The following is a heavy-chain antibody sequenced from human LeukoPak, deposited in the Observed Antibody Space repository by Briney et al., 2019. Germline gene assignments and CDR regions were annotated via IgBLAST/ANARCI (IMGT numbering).Heavy chain of an antibody. CDR3: AKDQAPIYYDFWSGPDAFDI. Sequence: GGSLRLSCAASGFTFSSYEMNWVRQAPGKGLEWVSAISGSGGSTYYADSAKGRFTISRDNSKNTLYLQMNSLRAEDTAVYYCAKDQAPIYYDFWSGPDAFDIWGQGTMVTVSS. J-gene: IGHJ3*02. CDR1: GFTFSSYE. V-gene: IGHV3-23*01. D-gene: IGHD3-3*01. CDR2: ISGSGGST.